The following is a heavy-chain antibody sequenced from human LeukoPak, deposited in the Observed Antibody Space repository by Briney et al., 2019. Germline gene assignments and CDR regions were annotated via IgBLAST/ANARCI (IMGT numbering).Heavy chain of an antibody. CDR3: AATTSGYYFPNWFDP. CDR2: IYHSGST. CDR1: GGSISSSNW. D-gene: IGHD3-22*01. J-gene: IGHJ5*02. V-gene: IGHV4-4*02. Sequence: PSGTLSLTCAVSGGSISSSNWWSWVRQPPGKGLEWIGEIYHSGSTNYNPSPKSRVTISVDKSKNQFSLKLSSVTAADTAVYYCAATTSGYYFPNWFDPWGQGTLVTVSS.